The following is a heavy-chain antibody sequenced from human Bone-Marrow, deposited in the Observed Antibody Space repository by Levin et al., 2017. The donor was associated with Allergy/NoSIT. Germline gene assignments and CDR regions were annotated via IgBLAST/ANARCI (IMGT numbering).Heavy chain of an antibody. CDR2: ISWNSDTV. J-gene: IGHJ6*02. D-gene: IGHD3-22*01. Sequence: PGGSLRLSCTASGFLFENFALNWVRRPPGKGLEWVSGISWNSDTVGYADSVKGRFTISRDNAKKSLYLQMDSLRVEDTALYYCAKVRYYTSPPYYGMDVWGQGTTVTVSS. CDR1: GFLFENFA. V-gene: IGHV3-9*01. CDR3: AKVRYYTSPPYYGMDV.